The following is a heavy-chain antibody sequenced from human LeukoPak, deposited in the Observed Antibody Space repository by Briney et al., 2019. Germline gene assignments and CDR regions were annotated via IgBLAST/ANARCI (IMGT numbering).Heavy chain of an antibody. CDR2: IKQDGSEK. V-gene: IGHV3-7*01. J-gene: IGHJ3*02. Sequence: GGSLRLSCAASGFTFSSYWMSWVRQAPGKGLEWVANIKQDGSEKYYVVSVKGRFTISRDNAKNSLYLQMNSLRAEDTAVYYCARGWVLSAFDIWGQGTMVTVSS. CDR3: ARGWVLSAFDI. D-gene: IGHD3-9*01. CDR1: GFTFSSYW.